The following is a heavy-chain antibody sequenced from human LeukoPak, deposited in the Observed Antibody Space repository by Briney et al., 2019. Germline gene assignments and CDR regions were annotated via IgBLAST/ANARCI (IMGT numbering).Heavy chain of an antibody. V-gene: IGHV1-69*04. CDR2: IIPILGIA. CDR3: ARLREGYCSGGSCPLSDF. J-gene: IGHJ4*02. CDR1: GGTFSSYA. D-gene: IGHD2-15*01. Sequence: GSSVKVSCKASGGTFSSYAISWVRQAPEQGLEWMGRIIPILGIANYAQKFQGRVTITADESTSTAYMDLSSLRSEDTAVYYCARLREGYCSGGSCPLSDFWGQGTLVTVSS.